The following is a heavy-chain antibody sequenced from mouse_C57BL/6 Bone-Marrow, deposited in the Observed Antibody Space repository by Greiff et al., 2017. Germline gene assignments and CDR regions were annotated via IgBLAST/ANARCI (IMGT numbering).Heavy chain of an antibody. CDR2: ISHSGGST. J-gene: IGHJ4*01. CDR3: ARDGSRFYYYAIDV. CDR1: GFTFSDYY. Sequence: EVQVVEPGGGLVQPGGSLKFSCAASGFTFSDYYMYWVSQTPGKSLEWVANISHSGGSTYYQDKVKGRVTLTLDKAKNTVYMQMSRLKSEDSAVYYCARDGSRFYYYAIDVWGKGTSVTVSS. V-gene: IGHV5-12*01. D-gene: IGHD1-1*01.